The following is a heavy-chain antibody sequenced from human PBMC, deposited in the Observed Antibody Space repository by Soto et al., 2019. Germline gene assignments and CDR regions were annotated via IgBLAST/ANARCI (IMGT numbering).Heavy chain of an antibody. V-gene: IGHV3-23*01. CDR3: AKEASIAVAGTH. J-gene: IGHJ4*02. CDR1: GFTFSSYA. D-gene: IGHD6-19*01. CDR2: ISGSGGST. Sequence: EVQLLESGGGLVQPGGSLRLSCAASGFTFSSYAMSRVRQAPGKGLEWVSAISGSGGSTYYADSVKGRFTISRDNSKNPLYLQMNSLRAEDTALYYCAKEASIAVAGTHWGQGTLVTVSS.